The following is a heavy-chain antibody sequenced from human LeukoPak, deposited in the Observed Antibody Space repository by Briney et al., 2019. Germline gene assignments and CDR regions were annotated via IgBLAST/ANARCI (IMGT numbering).Heavy chain of an antibody. V-gene: IGHV4-39*07. Sequence: SETLSLTCTVSGGSVSSSSYYWGWIRQPPGKGLECIGSIYYSGSTYYNPSLQSRVTISVDTSKNQFSLKLTSVTAADTAVYYCARAGSWSHYFDYWGQGTLVTVSS. CDR3: ARAGSWSHYFDY. CDR1: GGSVSSSSYY. J-gene: IGHJ4*02. D-gene: IGHD6-13*01. CDR2: IYYSGST.